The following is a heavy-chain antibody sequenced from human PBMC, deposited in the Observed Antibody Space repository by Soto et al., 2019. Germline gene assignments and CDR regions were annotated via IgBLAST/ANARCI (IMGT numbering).Heavy chain of an antibody. J-gene: IGHJ4*02. V-gene: IGHV3-33*01. CDR3: SRDRTGGVAFWWYLYY. CDR2: IRFDGSNI. CDR1: ESIFSGYG. D-gene: IGHD2-8*02. Sequence: QVQLVESGGGVVQPGRSLRLSCAAPESIFSGYGMHWVRQAPGKGLEWVASIRFDGSNIKYADAVMGRFTISRDNSKSRFYRDLNSLKAENTALYYCSRDRTGGVAFWWYLYYGGQGTLVTVAS.